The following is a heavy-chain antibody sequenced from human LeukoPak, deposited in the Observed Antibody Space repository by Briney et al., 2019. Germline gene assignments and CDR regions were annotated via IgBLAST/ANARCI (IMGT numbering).Heavy chain of an antibody. CDR3: ARGKYFFDY. J-gene: IGHJ4*02. V-gene: IGHV4-39*07. CDR2: IYYSGST. Sequence: SETLSLTCTVSGTSISNYYWSWIRQPPGKGLEWIGSIYYSGSTYYNPSLKSRVTISVDTSKNQFSLKLSSVTAADTAVYYCARGKYFFDYWGQGTLVTVSS. D-gene: IGHD2/OR15-2a*01. CDR1: GTSISNYY.